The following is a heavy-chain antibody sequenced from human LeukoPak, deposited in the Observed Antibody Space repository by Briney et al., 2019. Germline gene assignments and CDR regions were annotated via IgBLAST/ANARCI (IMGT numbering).Heavy chain of an antibody. D-gene: IGHD3-9*01. V-gene: IGHV3-9*01. CDR3: ARDHYGVLRYFDWLFDC. CDR2: ISWNSGSI. CDR1: GFTFDDYA. Sequence: SLRLSCAASGFTFDDYAMHWVRQAPGKGLEWVSGISWNSGSIGYADSVKGRFTISRDNAKNSLYLQMNSLRAEDTALYYCARDHYGVLRYFDWLFDCWGQGTLVTVSS. J-gene: IGHJ4*02.